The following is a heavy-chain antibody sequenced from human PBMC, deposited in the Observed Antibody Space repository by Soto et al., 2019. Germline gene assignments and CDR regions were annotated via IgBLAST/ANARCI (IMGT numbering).Heavy chain of an antibody. Sequence: DVQLVESGGGLFQPGGSLSLSCAVSELTFGPLCMTGVRRGPGKGLEWGANIKQDGGEKHYLESVRGRFSISRDNAKKSLYLEMNSLRAEDTAVYYCTAGSGWESDTWGQGTLVTVSS. CDR1: ELTFGPLC. J-gene: IGHJ5*02. CDR2: IKQDGGEK. V-gene: IGHV3-7*05. CDR3: TAGSGWESDT. D-gene: IGHD6-19*01.